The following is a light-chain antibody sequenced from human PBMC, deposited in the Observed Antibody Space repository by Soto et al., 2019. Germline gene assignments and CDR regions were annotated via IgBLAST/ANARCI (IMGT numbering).Light chain of an antibody. Sequence: AIQMTQSPSSLSASVGDRVTITCRASQDVRYFLGWYQQKPGKAPKLLIYGASSLQSGVPSRFSGSRSGTEFTLTISSLQPEDFASYYCLQDYGDSWTFGQGTKVEIE. CDR3: LQDYGDSWT. J-gene: IGKJ1*01. CDR1: QDVRYF. V-gene: IGKV1-6*01. CDR2: GAS.